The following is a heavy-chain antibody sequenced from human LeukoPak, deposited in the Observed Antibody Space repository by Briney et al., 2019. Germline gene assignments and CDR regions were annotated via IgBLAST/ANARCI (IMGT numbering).Heavy chain of an antibody. CDR1: GYTFTSYN. CDR3: ASCRGSGDKCSLDY. Sequence: GASVKVSCKASGYTFTSYNINWVRQATGQGLEGMGWMNPNRGNTGYAQKLQGRVTMNRKTSISTAYMELSSLRSEDTAVYYCASCRGSGDKCSLDYWGQGTLVTVSS. V-gene: IGHV1-8*02. J-gene: IGHJ4*02. D-gene: IGHD2-15*01. CDR2: MNPNRGNT.